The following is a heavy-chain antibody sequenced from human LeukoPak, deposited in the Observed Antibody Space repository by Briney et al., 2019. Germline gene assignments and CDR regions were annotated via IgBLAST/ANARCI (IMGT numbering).Heavy chain of an antibody. Sequence: GGSLRLSCAASGFTFSDYYMSWIRQAPGKGLEWVSYISSSSSYTNYADSVKGRFTISRDNAKNSLYLQMNSLRAEDTAVYYCARAPYYDILTGPHFDYWGQGTLVTVSS. V-gene: IGHV3-11*06. CDR1: GFTFSDYY. CDR3: ARAPYYDILTGPHFDY. CDR2: ISSSSSYT. J-gene: IGHJ4*02. D-gene: IGHD3-9*01.